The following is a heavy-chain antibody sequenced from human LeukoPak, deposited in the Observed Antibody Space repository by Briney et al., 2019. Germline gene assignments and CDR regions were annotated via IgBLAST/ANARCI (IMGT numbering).Heavy chain of an antibody. D-gene: IGHD4-4*01. J-gene: IGHJ4*02. Sequence: SETLSLTCTVSGGSISSYYWSWIRQPPGKGLEWIGYIYYSGSTNYNPSRKSRVTISVDTSKNQFSLKLSSVTAADTAVYYCAREFYDTTLDYWGQGTLVTVSS. CDR2: IYYSGST. CDR1: GGSISSYY. V-gene: IGHV4-59*01. CDR3: AREFYDTTLDY.